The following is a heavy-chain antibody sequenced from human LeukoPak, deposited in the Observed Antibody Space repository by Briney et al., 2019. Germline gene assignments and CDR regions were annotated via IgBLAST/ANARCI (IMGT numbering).Heavy chain of an antibody. CDR2: INPNSGGT. CDR1: GYTFTGYY. D-gene: IGHD6-13*01. V-gene: IGHV1-2*02. Sequence: GASVKVPCKASGYTFTGYYMHWVRQAPGQGLEWMRWINPNSGGTNYAQKFQGRVTMTRDTSISTAYMELSRLRSDDTAVYYCARDGEVAAAGMFDYWGQGTLVTVSS. J-gene: IGHJ4*02. CDR3: ARDGEVAAAGMFDY.